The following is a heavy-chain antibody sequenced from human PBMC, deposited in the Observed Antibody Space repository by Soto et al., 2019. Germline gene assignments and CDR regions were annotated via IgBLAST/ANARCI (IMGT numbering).Heavy chain of an antibody. CDR3: TTDYVIVVVITSDAFDI. CDR1: GFTFSNAW. J-gene: IGHJ3*02. Sequence: GGSLRLSCAASGFTFSNAWMSWVRQAPGKGLEWVGRIKSKTDGGTTDYAAPVKGRFTISRDDSKNTLYLQMNSLKTEDTAVYYCTTDYVIVVVITSDAFDIWGQGTMVTVSS. V-gene: IGHV3-15*01. D-gene: IGHD3-22*01. CDR2: IKSKTDGGTT.